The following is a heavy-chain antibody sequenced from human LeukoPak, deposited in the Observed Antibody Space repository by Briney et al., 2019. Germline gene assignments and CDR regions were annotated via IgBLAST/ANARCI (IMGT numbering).Heavy chain of an antibody. Sequence: SETLSHTCIVSGASINNYFWTWIRQPAGKGLEWIGRIYSGGSTIYNPSLNSRVTMSLDTSKNQFSLKLISVTAADTAVYYCARNSGDYWGQGTLVTVSS. D-gene: IGHD4-23*01. CDR1: GASINNYF. J-gene: IGHJ4*02. CDR3: ARNSGDY. V-gene: IGHV4-4*07. CDR2: IYSGGST.